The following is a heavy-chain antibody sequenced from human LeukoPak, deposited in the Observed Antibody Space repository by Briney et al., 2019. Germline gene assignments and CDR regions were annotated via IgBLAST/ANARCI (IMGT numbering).Heavy chain of an antibody. D-gene: IGHD3-3*01. CDR2: ISSSSSTI. V-gene: IGHV3-48*01. CDR3: ARDPPTEMYYDFWSGYFYYFDY. Sequence: GGSLRLSCAASGFTFSSYSMNWVRQAPGKGLEWVSYISSSSSTIYYADSVKGRFTISRDNARNSLYLQMNSLRAEDTAVYYCARDPPTEMYYDFWSGYFYYFDYWGQGTLVTVSS. J-gene: IGHJ4*02. CDR1: GFTFSSYS.